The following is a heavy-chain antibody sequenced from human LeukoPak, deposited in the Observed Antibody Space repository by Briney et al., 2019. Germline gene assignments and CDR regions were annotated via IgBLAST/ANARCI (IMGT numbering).Heavy chain of an antibody. Sequence: SETLSLTCAVYGGSFSGYYWSWIRQPPGKGLEWIGYIYYSGSTNYNPSLKSRVTISVDTSKNQFSLKLSSVTAADTAVYYCARGYSSSWGPNWFDPWGQGTLVTVSS. CDR2: IYYSGST. J-gene: IGHJ5*02. V-gene: IGHV4-59*01. D-gene: IGHD6-13*01. CDR3: ARGYSSSWGPNWFDP. CDR1: GGSFSGYY.